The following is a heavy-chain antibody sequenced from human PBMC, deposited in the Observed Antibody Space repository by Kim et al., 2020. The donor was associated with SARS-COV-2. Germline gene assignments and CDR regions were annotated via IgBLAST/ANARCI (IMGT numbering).Heavy chain of an antibody. J-gene: IGHJ4*02. CDR1: GFTFEDYG. Sequence: GGSLRLSCAASGFTFEDYGMHWVRQGPGKVLEWVSRITWSSGSIAYADSVKGRFTISRDNAKNSLYLQMNSLIEEDTALYYRVKYTTADAVASPDYWGRG. D-gene: IGHD6-19*01. CDR3: VKYTTADAVASPDY. V-gene: IGHV3-9*01. CDR2: ITWSSGSI.